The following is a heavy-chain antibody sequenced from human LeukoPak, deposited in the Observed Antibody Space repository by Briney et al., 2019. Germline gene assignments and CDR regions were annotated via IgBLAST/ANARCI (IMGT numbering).Heavy chain of an antibody. CDR3: ARDIAVAGTFFGLDRPTEFDY. CDR2: ISAYNGNT. J-gene: IGHJ4*02. CDR1: GYTFTSYG. Sequence: ASVKVSCKASGYTFTSYGISWVRQPPGQGLEWMGWISAYNGNTNYAQKLQGRVTMTTDTSTSTAYMELRSLRSDDTAVYYCARDIAVAGTFFGLDRPTEFDYWGQGTLVTVSS. D-gene: IGHD6-19*01. V-gene: IGHV1-18*01.